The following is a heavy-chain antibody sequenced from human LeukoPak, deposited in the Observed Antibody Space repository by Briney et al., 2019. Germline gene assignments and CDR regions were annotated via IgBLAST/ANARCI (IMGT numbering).Heavy chain of an antibody. J-gene: IGHJ3*02. D-gene: IGHD3-3*01. CDR3: ARRITIFGVWGFPRGHDAFDI. Sequence: RASVKVSCKASGYTFTGYFIHWVRQAPGQGLEWMGWINPNGGGTNYAQKFQGRVTMTRDTSISTAYMGLSRLGSDDTAMYYCARRITIFGVWGFPRGHDAFDIWGQGTMVTVSS. CDR2: INPNGGGT. CDR1: GYTFTGYF. V-gene: IGHV1-2*02.